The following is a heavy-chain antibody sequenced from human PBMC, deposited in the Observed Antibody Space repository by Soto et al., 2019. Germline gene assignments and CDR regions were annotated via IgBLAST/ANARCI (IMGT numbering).Heavy chain of an antibody. D-gene: IGHD1-26*01. Sequence: PGGSLRLSCAASGLSFSTFRMSWVRQARGKGLEWVANIKQDGSEKYYVGSVKGRFTISRDNAKNALYLQMISLRAEDTDVLYGARGGRRSGSYGDALEISRQGTVVT. CDR2: IKQDGSEK. CDR1: GLSFSTFR. V-gene: IGHV3-7*03. CDR3: ARGGRRSGSYGDALEI. J-gene: IGHJ3*02.